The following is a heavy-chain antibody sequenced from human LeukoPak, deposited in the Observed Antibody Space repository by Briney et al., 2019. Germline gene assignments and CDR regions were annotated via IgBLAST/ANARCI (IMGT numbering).Heavy chain of an antibody. J-gene: IGHJ3*02. D-gene: IGHD6-19*01. CDR2: ISSSSSYI. V-gene: IGHV3-21*01. Sequence: PGGSLRLSCAASGFTFSSYSMNWVRQAPGKGLEWVSSISSSSSYIYYADSVKGRFTICRDNAKNLLYLQMNSLRAEDTAVYYCARDRAVVDAFDIWGQGTMVTGSS. CDR3: ARDRAVVDAFDI. CDR1: GFTFSSYS.